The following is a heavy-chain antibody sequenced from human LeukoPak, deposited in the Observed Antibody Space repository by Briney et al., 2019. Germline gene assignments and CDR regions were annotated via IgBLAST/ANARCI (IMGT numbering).Heavy chain of an antibody. CDR3: AKSPAGIAVAGSSLAY. J-gene: IGHJ4*02. D-gene: IGHD6-19*01. Sequence: GGSLRLSCAASGFTFSSYAMSWVRQAPGKGLEWVSAISSSGGSTYYADSVKGRFTISRDNSKNTLYLQMNSLRAEDTAVYYCAKSPAGIAVAGSSLAYWGQGTLVTVSS. CDR1: GFTFSSYA. V-gene: IGHV3-23*01. CDR2: ISSSGGST.